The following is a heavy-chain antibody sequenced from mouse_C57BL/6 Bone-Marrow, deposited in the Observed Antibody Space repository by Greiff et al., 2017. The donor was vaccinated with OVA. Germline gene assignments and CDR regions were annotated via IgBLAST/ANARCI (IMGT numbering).Heavy chain of an antibody. CDR2: ISSGSSTI. Sequence: EVQRVESGGGLVKPGGSLKLSCAASGFTFSDYGMHWVRQAPEKGLEWVAYISSGSSTISYADTVKGRFTISRDNAKNTLFLQMTSLRSEDTAMYYCARTYDYDYWGQGTTLTVSS. V-gene: IGHV5-17*01. J-gene: IGHJ2*01. CDR3: ARTYDYDY. CDR1: GFTFSDYG. D-gene: IGHD2-4*01.